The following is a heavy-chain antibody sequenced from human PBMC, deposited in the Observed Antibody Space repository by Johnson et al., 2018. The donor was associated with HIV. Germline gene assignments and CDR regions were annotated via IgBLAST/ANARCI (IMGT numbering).Heavy chain of an antibody. D-gene: IGHD2-15*01. V-gene: IGHV3-53*04. CDR1: GFTVSSNY. Sequence: VQLVESGGGLVKPGGSLRLSCAASGFTVSSNYMSWVRQAPGKGLEWVSVIYSGGSTYYADSVKGRFTISRDHSKNTRYLQMNSLRAEDTAVYYCARDLLLPEGLRVAFDIWGQGTMVTVSS. J-gene: IGHJ3*02. CDR3: ARDLLLPEGLRVAFDI. CDR2: IYSGGST.